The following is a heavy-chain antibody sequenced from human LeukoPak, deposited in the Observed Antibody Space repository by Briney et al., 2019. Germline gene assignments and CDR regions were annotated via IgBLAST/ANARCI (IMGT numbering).Heavy chain of an antibody. Sequence: GGSLRLSCAASGFTFSSYSMNWVRQAPGKGLEWVSYISSSSSTIYYADSVKGRFTISRDNAKNSLYLQMNSLRAEDTAVYYCAKHAAAAGPSLFDYWGQGTLVTVSS. V-gene: IGHV3-48*04. CDR2: ISSSSSTI. J-gene: IGHJ4*02. D-gene: IGHD6-13*01. CDR1: GFTFSSYS. CDR3: AKHAAAAGPSLFDY.